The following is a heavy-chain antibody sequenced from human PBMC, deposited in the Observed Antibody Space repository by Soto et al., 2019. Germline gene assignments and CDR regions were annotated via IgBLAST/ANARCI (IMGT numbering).Heavy chain of an antibody. CDR1: GFSFNEAW. V-gene: IGHV3-15*07. J-gene: IGHJ6*02. CDR2: IKTSAGGGAT. D-gene: IGHD2-15*01. CDR3: TTGSVEGI. Sequence: EVQLVESAGGLVKPGGSLRLSCVASGFSFNEAWMNWVRQAPGEGLEWVGRIKTSAGGGATDYAAPVQGRFTISRDDSTNALYLHMNSLRTEDRAIYYCTTGSVEGIWGQGTTVTVSS.